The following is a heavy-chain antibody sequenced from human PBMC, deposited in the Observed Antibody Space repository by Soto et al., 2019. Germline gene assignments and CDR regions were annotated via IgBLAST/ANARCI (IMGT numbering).Heavy chain of an antibody. CDR1: AGSFSVYY. Sequence: SGALSLTCAVYAGSFSVYYLSSIRQPPGKGLEWIGEINHSGSTNYTPSLKSRVTISVDTSKNQFSLKLSYVTAADTAVYYCARGIVVVVAANPGGWFDPWGQGTLVTVSS. CDR3: ARGIVVVVAANPGGWFDP. CDR2: INHSGST. V-gene: IGHV4-34*01. J-gene: IGHJ5*02. D-gene: IGHD2-15*01.